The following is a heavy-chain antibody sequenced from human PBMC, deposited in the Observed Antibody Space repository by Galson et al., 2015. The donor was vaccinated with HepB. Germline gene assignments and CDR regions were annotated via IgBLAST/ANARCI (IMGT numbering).Heavy chain of an antibody. J-gene: IGHJ5*01. CDR2: ITGKGDST. D-gene: IGHD5-18*01. V-gene: IGHV3-23*01. Sequence: SLRLSCAASGFAFDSHAMSWVRQAPGRGLEWNSGITGKGDSTFYADSGKGRFTVSKDNSNNMLYLQMNSLSAEAAGLYFCAKGYGLFDSWGQGILVTVSS. CDR3: AKGYGLFDS. CDR1: GFAFDSHA.